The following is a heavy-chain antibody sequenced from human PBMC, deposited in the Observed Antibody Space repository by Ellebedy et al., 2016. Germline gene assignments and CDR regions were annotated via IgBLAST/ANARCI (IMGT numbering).Heavy chain of an antibody. Sequence: GGSLRLXCAASGFTFSDFFMSWVRRAPGKGLEWVSTISGGGDSRYFADSVKGRFTISRDNSKNTLYLHMNNLRVDDTAIYYCRYGHYSNVWGQGTLVTVS. CDR3: RYGHYSNV. CDR2: ISGGGDSR. CDR1: GFTFSDFF. J-gene: IGHJ4*02. V-gene: IGHV3-23*01. D-gene: IGHD5-18*01.